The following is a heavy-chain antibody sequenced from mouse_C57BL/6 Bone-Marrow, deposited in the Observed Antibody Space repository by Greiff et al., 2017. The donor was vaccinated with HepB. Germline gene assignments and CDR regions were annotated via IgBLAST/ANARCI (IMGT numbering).Heavy chain of an antibody. D-gene: IGHD2-5*01. CDR3: ARKDYSNTGGYFDV. CDR1: GYTFTSYW. J-gene: IGHJ1*03. V-gene: IGHV1-64*01. Sequence: VQLQQPGAELVKPGASVKLSCKASGYTFTSYWMHWVKQRPGQGLEWIGMLHPNSGSTNYNEKFKSKATLTVDKSSSTAYMQLSSLTSEDAAVYYCARKDYSNTGGYFDVWGTGTTVTVSS. CDR2: LHPNSGST.